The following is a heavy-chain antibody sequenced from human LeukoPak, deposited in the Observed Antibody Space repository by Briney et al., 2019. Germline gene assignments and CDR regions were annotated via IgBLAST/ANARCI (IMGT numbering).Heavy chain of an antibody. CDR1: GGSFSGYY. CDR3: ESGGVIYDY. D-gene: IGHD3-10*01. V-gene: IGHV4-34*01. J-gene: IGHJ4*02. CDR2: INHSGST. Sequence: SETLSLTCAVYGGSFSGYYWSWIRQPPGKGLEWIGEINHSGSTNYNPSLKSRVTISVDTSKNQFSLKLSSVTAADMAVYYCESGGVIYDYWGQGTLVTFSS.